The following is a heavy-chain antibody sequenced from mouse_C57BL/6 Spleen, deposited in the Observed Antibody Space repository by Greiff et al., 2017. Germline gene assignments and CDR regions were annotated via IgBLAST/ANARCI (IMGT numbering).Heavy chain of an antibody. CDR3: ARTVHWYGSSPWFAY. D-gene: IGHD1-1*01. J-gene: IGHJ3*01. CDR2: IYPGSGNT. Sequence: QVQLQQSGAELVRPGASVKLSCKASGYTFPDYYINWVKQRPGPGLEWIARIYPGSGNTYYNEKFKGKATLTAEKSSSTAYMQLSSLTSEDSAVYFCARTVHWYGSSPWFAYWGQGTLVTVSA. CDR1: GYTFPDYY. V-gene: IGHV1-76*01.